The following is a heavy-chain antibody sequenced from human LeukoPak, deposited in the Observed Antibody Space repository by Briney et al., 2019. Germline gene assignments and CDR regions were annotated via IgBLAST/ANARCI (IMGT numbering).Heavy chain of an antibody. CDR2: IYPGDSDT. CDR3: VIYGSGSYFDY. D-gene: IGHD3-10*01. J-gene: IGHJ4*02. V-gene: IGHV5-51*01. Sequence: GESLKISCKTSGYNFNTYWIGWVRQKPGKGLEWMGIIYPGDSDTKYSPPFEGQVTISADKSINTPYLQWSSLKASDTAMYYCVIYGSGSYFDYWGQGTLVIVSS. CDR1: GYNFNTYW.